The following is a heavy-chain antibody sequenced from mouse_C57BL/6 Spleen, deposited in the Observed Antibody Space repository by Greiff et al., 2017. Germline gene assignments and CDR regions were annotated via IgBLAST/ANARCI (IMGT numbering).Heavy chain of an antibody. J-gene: IGHJ4*01. V-gene: IGHV1-85*01. Sequence: VQLQQSGPELVKPGASVKLSCKASGYTFTSYDINWVKQRPGQGLEWIGWIYPSDGSTKYNEKFKGQATLTVDTSSSTAYKELHSLRSEDDAVYFCARRGTDMDYWGQGTSLTVSS. CDR1: GYTFTSYD. CDR2: IYPSDGST. CDR3: ARRGTDMDY.